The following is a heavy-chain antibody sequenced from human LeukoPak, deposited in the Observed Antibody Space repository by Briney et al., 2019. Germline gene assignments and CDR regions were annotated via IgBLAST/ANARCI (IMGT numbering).Heavy chain of an antibody. CDR1: GFTVSSNS. V-gene: IGHV3-53*01. CDR3: ARRAGAYSHPYDY. J-gene: IGHJ4*02. D-gene: IGHD4/OR15-4a*01. CDR2: IYSGTI. Sequence: GGSLRLSCTVSGFTVSSNSMSWVRQAPGKGLEWVSFIYSGTIHYSDSVKGRFTISRDNSKNTLYLQMNSLRAEDTAVYYCARRAGAYSHPYDYWGQGTLVTVSS.